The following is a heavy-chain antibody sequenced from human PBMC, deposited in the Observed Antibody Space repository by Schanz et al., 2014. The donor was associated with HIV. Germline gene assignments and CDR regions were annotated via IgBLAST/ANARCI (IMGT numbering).Heavy chain of an antibody. Sequence: QVKLVQSGAEVKRPGSTVKVSCTASGGTLISTYGFSWARQAPGQGLEWMGGINPNSGGTNYAQKFQGRVTISRDTSISTAYMEVSRLRSDDTAVYYCASAGFDDSSGYPDYWGQGTLVTVSS. CDR3: ASAGFDDSSGYPDY. J-gene: IGHJ4*02. CDR2: INPNSGGT. CDR1: GGTLISTY. D-gene: IGHD3-22*01. V-gene: IGHV1-2*02.